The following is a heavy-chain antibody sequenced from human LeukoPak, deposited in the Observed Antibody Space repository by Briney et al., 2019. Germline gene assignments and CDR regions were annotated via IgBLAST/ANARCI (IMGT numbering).Heavy chain of an antibody. CDR1: GFTFSNYW. CDR3: AKDRGYGDYPYYYYGMDV. V-gene: IGHV3-30*02. Sequence: GGSLRLSCAASGFTFSNYWMHWARQAPGKGLEWVAFIRYDGSNKYYADSVKGRFTISRDNSKNTLYLQMNSLRAEDTAVYYCAKDRGYGDYPYYYYGMDVWGQGTTVTVSS. D-gene: IGHD4-17*01. CDR2: IRYDGSNK. J-gene: IGHJ6*02.